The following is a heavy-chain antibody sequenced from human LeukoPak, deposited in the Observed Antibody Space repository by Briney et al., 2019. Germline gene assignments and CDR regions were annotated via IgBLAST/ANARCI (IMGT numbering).Heavy chain of an antibody. CDR2: IYSSGST. J-gene: IGHJ4*02. V-gene: IGHV3-53*01. D-gene: IGHD2-15*01. CDR3: ARGLESCSSGSCFKD. CDR1: GFIVRSNY. Sequence: PGGSLRLSCAASGFIVRSNYMSWVRQAPGKGLEWVSLIYSSGSTYYTASVKGRFTISRDHSKNTLYLQMNSLRAEDAALYYCARGLESCSSGSCFKDWGQGTLVTVSS.